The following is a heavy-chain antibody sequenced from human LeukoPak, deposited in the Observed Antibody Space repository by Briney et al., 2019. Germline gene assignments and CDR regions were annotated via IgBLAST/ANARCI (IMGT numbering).Heavy chain of an antibody. V-gene: IGHV3-74*01. D-gene: IGHD2-21*02. Sequence: GGSLRLSCAVSGFTLSSNWMHWVRQVPGKGLEWVSRIDDVGSGTSYADSVKGRFTISRDDAKNTVYLQMNSLRAEDTAVYYCATVFDFWGQGTLVTVSS. CDR1: GFTLSSNW. CDR2: IDDVGSGT. CDR3: ATVFDF. J-gene: IGHJ5*01.